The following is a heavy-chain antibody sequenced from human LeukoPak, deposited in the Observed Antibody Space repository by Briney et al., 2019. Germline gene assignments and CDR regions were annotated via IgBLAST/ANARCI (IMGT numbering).Heavy chain of an antibody. CDR1: GGSFSGYY. V-gene: IGHV4-34*01. CDR3: ARVTGYSST. CDR2: INHSGST. Sequence: SETLSLTCAVYGGSFSGYYWSWIRQPPGQGLEWIGEINHSGSTNYNPSLKSRVTISVDTSKNQFSLKLSSVTAADTAVYYCARVTGYSSTWGQGTLVTVSS. J-gene: IGHJ5*02. D-gene: IGHD6-19*01.